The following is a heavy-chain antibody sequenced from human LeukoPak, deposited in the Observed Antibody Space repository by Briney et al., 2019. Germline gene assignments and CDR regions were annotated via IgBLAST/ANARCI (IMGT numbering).Heavy chain of an antibody. CDR1: GGSIRGDTHN. CDR3: ARRLSTVVDAFDI. V-gene: IGHV4-39*01. CDR2: FSYRGST. D-gene: IGHD4-23*01. J-gene: IGHJ3*02. Sequence: SETLSLTCVLSGGSIRGDTHNWGWIRQSPGRGLEWIGSFSYRGSTYSGPSLRSRLVMSLDTSKNQFSLKLSSVTAADTAVYYCARRLSTVVDAFDIWGQGTMVTVSS.